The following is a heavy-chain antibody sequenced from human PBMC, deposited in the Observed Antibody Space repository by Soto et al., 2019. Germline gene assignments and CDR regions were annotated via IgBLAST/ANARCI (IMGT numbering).Heavy chain of an antibody. CDR3: PRDHNSCYPPYDFDY. J-gene: IGHJ4*02. CDR2: TYYRSKWYT. Sequence: PSQTLTLSCTLMGKSVFTNSATWNGIRQSPERGLAWLGRTYYRSKWYTDYAVSVKSRITINPNTTKNQISLQLTSVTPGDTAVYYCPRDHNSCYPPYDFDYWGQGTLVTVSS. V-gene: IGHV6-1*01. D-gene: IGHD2-2*01. CDR1: GKSVFTNSAT.